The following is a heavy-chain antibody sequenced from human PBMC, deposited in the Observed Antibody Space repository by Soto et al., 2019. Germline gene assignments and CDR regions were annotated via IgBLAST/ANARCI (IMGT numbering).Heavy chain of an antibody. CDR3: ARCYCSVGSCYTCWHFDL. Sequence: QVQLVQSGAEVKKPGASVRVSCKASGYTFNDYGISWVRQAPGQGLEWMGWIGPYEGVTNHAQTFQGRVTMTVDTSTTTPDMELRSLRSDDTALYYCARCYCSVGSCYTCWHFDLWGPGTLVTVTA. CDR1: GYTFNDYG. V-gene: IGHV1-18*01. J-gene: IGHJ2*01. D-gene: IGHD2-15*01. CDR2: IGPYEGVT.